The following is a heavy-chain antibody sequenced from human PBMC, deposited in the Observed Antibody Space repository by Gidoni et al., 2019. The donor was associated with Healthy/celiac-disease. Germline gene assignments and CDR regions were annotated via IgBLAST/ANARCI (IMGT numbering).Heavy chain of an antibody. CDR1: GYSISSVYY. CDR2: IYHSGST. V-gene: IGHV4-38-2*02. J-gene: IGHJ3*02. D-gene: IGHD4-17*01. CDR3: ARRRYYGDQSDAFDI. Sequence: QVQLPESGPGLVQPSSTLSFTCTFYGYSISSVYYWGWIRQPPGKGLEWIGSIYHSGSTYYNPSLKRRVTISVDTSKNQFSLKLSSVTAADTAVYYCARRRYYGDQSDAFDIWGQGTMVTVSS.